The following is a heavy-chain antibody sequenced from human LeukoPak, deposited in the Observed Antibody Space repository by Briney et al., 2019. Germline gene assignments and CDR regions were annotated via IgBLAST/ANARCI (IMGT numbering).Heavy chain of an antibody. Sequence: PSETLSLTCAVYGGSFSGYYWSWIRQPPGKGLEWIGEINHSGSTNYNPSLKSRATISVDTSKNQFSLKLSSVTAADTAVYCCARLGWYGDYWGQGTLVTVSS. J-gene: IGHJ4*02. CDR2: INHSGST. D-gene: IGHD6-19*01. V-gene: IGHV4-34*01. CDR3: ARLGWYGDY. CDR1: GGSFSGYY.